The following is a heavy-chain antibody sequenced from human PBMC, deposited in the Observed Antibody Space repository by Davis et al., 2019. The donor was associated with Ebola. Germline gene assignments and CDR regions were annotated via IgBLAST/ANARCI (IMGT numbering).Heavy chain of an antibody. Sequence: PSETLSLTCTVSGGSIGTYYWSWIRQPPGKGPEWIGYIHYSDNPEYNPSLGTRVSISVDTSRNQFSLNLTSVTAADTAIYYCTLGAGWLTDYWGQGALVTVSS. J-gene: IGHJ4*02. CDR1: GGSIGTYY. CDR2: IHYSDNP. V-gene: IGHV4-59*01. CDR3: TLGAGWLTDY. D-gene: IGHD6-19*01.